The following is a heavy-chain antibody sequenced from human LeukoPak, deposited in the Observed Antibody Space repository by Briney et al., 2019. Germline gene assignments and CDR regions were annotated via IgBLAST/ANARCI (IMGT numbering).Heavy chain of an antibody. J-gene: IGHJ5*02. CDR1: GYTFTSYG. V-gene: IGHV1-18*01. Sequence: ASVKVSCTASGYTFTSYGISWVRQAPGQGLEWMGWISAYNGNTNYAQKLQGRVTMTTDTSTSTAYMELRSLRSDDTAVYYCARGYCSSTRCYFDPWGQGTLVTVSS. CDR2: ISAYNGNT. D-gene: IGHD2-2*01. CDR3: ARGYCSSTRCYFDP.